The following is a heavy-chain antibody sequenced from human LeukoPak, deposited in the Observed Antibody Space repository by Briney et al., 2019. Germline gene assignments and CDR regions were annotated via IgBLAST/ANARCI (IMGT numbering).Heavy chain of an antibody. Sequence: TGGSLRLSCAASGFTFSIYAMSWVRQAPGKGLEWVSAISGSGDSTYSADSVKGRFTVSRDNSKNTLYLQMNSLRVEDTAVYYCAKDSTDLLWFGELSIGGMDVWGQGTTVTVSS. CDR2: ISGSGDST. CDR1: GFTFSIYA. V-gene: IGHV3-23*01. J-gene: IGHJ6*02. CDR3: AKDSTDLLWFGELSIGGMDV. D-gene: IGHD3-10*01.